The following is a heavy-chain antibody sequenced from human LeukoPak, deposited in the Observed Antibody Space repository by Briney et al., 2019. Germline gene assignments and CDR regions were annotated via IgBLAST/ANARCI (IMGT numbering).Heavy chain of an antibody. CDR3: ARKSPNYYGSGSLFQSTYYFDY. J-gene: IGHJ4*02. Sequence: SETLSFTCTVSGGSISSGGYYWSWIRQPPGKGLEWIGYIYHSGSTYYSPSLKSRVTISVDRSKNQFSLKLSSVTAADTAVYYCARKSPNYYGSGSLFQSTYYFDYWGQGTLVTVSS. CDR1: GGSISSGGYY. V-gene: IGHV4-30-2*01. CDR2: IYHSGST. D-gene: IGHD3-10*01.